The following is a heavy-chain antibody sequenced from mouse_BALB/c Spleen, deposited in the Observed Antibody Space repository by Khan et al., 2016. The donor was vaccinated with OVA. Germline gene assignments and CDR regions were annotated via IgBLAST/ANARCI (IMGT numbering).Heavy chain of an antibody. J-gene: IGHJ2*01. CDR1: GYSITTDYA. V-gene: IGHV3-2*02. D-gene: IGHD1-1*01. Sequence: EVQLQESGPGLVKPSQSLSLTCTVTGYSITTDYAWNWIRQFPGSKLEWVGHISYSGNTKYNPSLKSRISITRDTSKNQFFLQLKSVTTEDTARYYCARIYGGDFDYWGQGTTLTVSS. CDR3: ARIYGGDFDY. CDR2: ISYSGNT.